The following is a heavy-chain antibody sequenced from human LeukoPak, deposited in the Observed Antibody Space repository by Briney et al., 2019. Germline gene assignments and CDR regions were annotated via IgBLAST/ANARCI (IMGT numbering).Heavy chain of an antibody. V-gene: IGHV4-34*01. D-gene: IGHD2-2*01. CDR2: INHSGST. CDR3: ARGESPGGIAVVPAAYNWFDP. CDR1: GGSFSGYY. J-gene: IGHJ5*02. Sequence: RPSETLSLTCAVYGGSFSGYYWSWIRQPPGKGLEWIGEINHSGSTNYNPSLKSRVTISVDTSKNQFSLKLSSVTASDTAVYYCARGESPGGIAVVPAAYNWFDPWGQGTLVTVSS.